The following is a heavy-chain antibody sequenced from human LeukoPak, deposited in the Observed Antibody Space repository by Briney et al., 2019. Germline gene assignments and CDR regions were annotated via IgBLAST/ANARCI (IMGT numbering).Heavy chain of an antibody. CDR1: GGSISSSSYF. V-gene: IGHV4-39*01. Sequence: SSETLSLTCTVSGGSISSSSYFWGWIRQPPGKGLEWSGNIYYGGSTDYNPSLKGRVTISVDTSRKQFSLKLSSVTAADTAVYYCARRLRWLREDAYDIWGQGTMVTVSS. D-gene: IGHD5-12*01. J-gene: IGHJ3*02. CDR2: IYYGGST. CDR3: ARRLRWLREDAYDI.